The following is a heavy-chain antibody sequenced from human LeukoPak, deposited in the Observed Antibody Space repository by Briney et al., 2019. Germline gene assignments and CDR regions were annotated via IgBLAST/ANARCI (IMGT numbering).Heavy chain of an antibody. CDR2: ISGSGGST. Sequence: GGSLRLSCAASGFTFSSYAMSWVRQAPGKGLEWVSAISGSGGSTYYADSVKGRFTISRDNSKNTLYLQMNSLRAEDTAVYYCAKGSSGWQQLVPSYYYYGMDVWGQGTTVTVSS. CDR1: GFTFSSYA. V-gene: IGHV3-23*01. D-gene: IGHD6-13*01. J-gene: IGHJ6*02. CDR3: AKGSSGWQQLVPSYYYYGMDV.